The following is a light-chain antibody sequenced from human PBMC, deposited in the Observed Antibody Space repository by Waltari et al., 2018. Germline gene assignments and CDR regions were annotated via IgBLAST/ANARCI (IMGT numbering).Light chain of an antibody. CDR2: WAF. J-gene: IGKJ2*03. V-gene: IGKV4-1*01. CDR3: QQYYSIPYS. Sequence: DIVMTQSPDSLAVSLGERVTINCKSSQSLLYSSNNKNYLAWYPQKPGQAPKLLIYWAFTRESGVPNRFSGSGSGTDFILTISGLQAEDVAVYYCQQYYSIPYSFGQGTKVEIK. CDR1: QSLLYSSNNKNY.